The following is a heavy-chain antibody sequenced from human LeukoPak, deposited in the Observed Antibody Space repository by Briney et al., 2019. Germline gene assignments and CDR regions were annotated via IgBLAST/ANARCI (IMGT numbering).Heavy chain of an antibody. J-gene: IGHJ3*02. CDR3: ARDRGHYDILTGYYTPNDAFDI. Sequence: GRSLRLSCAASGFTFSSYAMHWVRQAPGKGLEWVAVISYDGSNKYYADSVKGRFTISRDNSKNTLYLQMNSLRAEDTAVYYCARDRGHYDILTGYYTPNDAFDIWGQGTMVTVSS. D-gene: IGHD3-9*01. CDR2: ISYDGSNK. CDR1: GFTFSSYA. V-gene: IGHV3-30*04.